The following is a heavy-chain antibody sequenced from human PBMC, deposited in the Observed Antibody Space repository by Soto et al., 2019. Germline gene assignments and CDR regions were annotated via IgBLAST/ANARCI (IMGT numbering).Heavy chain of an antibody. J-gene: IGHJ4*02. Sequence: GGSLRLSCAVSGFTFNNYGINWVRQAPGKGLEWVSSVSRSDYTYYSDSVKGRFTISRDNAKNSVSLQMNTLRAEDTAVYYCAREDSIIIPVVSDFWGQGTLVTFSS. V-gene: IGHV3-21*01. CDR3: AREDSIIIPVVSDF. D-gene: IGHD2-2*01. CDR1: GFTFNNYG. CDR2: VSRSDYT.